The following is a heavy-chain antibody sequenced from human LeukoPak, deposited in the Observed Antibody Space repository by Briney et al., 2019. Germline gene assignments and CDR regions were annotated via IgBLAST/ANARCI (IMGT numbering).Heavy chain of an antibody. CDR3: AKGTYYYDSSDPSWYFDL. CDR1: GFTFSSYE. Sequence: PGGSLRLSCAASGFTFSSYEMNWVRQAPGKGLEWVSAISGSGGSTYYADSVKGRFTISRDNSKNTLYLQMNSLRAEDTAVYYCAKGTYYYDSSDPSWYFDLWGRGTLVTVSS. V-gene: IGHV3-23*01. J-gene: IGHJ2*01. CDR2: ISGSGGST. D-gene: IGHD3-22*01.